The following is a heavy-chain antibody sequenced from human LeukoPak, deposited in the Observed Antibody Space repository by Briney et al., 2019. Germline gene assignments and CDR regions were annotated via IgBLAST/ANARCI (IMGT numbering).Heavy chain of an antibody. J-gene: IGHJ4*02. CDR2: FDPDGGHR. CDR1: GYPLSELS. D-gene: IGHD3-22*01. V-gene: IGHV1-24*01. Sequence: ASVKVSCKISGYPLSELSVHCVRQAPGKGLEWMGTFDPDGGHRIYPQKFQGTVTVTEDAATDTAYMELSGLRSEDTAVYYCASAHYDSTTYSVTSLASFDSWGQGTLVTVSS. CDR3: ASAHYDSTTYSVTSLASFDS.